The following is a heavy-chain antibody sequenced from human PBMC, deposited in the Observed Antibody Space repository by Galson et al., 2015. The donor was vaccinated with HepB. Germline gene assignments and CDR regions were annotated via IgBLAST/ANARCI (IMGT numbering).Heavy chain of an antibody. V-gene: IGHV3-23*01. D-gene: IGHD1-26*01. CDR1: GFTFSSYA. CDR2: ISGSGGST. Sequence: SLRLSCAASGFTFSSYAMSWVRQAPGKGLEWVSAISGSGGSTYYADSVKGRFTISRDNSKNTLYLQMNSLRAEDTAVYYCAKDGGSSKMGRYYYYGMDVWGQGTTVTVSS. CDR3: AKDGGSSKMGRYYYYGMDV. J-gene: IGHJ6*02.